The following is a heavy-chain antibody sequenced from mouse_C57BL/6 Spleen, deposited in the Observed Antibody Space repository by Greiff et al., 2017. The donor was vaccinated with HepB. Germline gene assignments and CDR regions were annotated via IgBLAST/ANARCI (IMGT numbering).Heavy chain of an antibody. D-gene: IGHD1-1*01. Sequence: EVQLQESGGGLVKPGGSLKLSCAASGFTFSDYGMHWVRQAPEKGLEWVAYISSGSSTIYYADTVKGRFTISRDNAKNTLFLQMTSLRSEDTAMYYCASSSPAWFAYWGQGTLVTVSA. CDR3: ASSSPAWFAY. V-gene: IGHV5-17*01. CDR2: ISSGSSTI. CDR1: GFTFSDYG. J-gene: IGHJ3*01.